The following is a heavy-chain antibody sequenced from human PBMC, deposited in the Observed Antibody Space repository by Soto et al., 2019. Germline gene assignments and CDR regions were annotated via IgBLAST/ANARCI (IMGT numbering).Heavy chain of an antibody. Sequence: SETLSLTCTVSGGSISSGGYYWSWIRQHPGKGLEWIGYIYYSGSTYYNPSLKSRVTISVDTSKNQFSLKLSSVTAADTAVYYCAADYYDSSGSGDYWGQGTLVTVSS. CDR3: AADYYDSSGSGDY. D-gene: IGHD3-22*01. CDR1: GGSISSGGYY. CDR2: IYYSGST. J-gene: IGHJ4*02. V-gene: IGHV4-31*03.